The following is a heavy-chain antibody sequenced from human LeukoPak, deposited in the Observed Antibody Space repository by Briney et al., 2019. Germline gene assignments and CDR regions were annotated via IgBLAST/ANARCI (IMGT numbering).Heavy chain of an antibody. CDR2: ISGSGGST. CDR1: GFTFSSYA. D-gene: IGHD6-13*01. CDR3: ARTGIAAAGGNY. J-gene: IGHJ4*02. Sequence: QTGGSLRLSCAASGFTFSSYAMSWVRQAPGKGLEWVSAISGSGGSTYYADSVKGRFTISRDNSKNTLYLQMNSLRAEDTAVYYCARTGIAAAGGNYWGQGTLVTVSS. V-gene: IGHV3-23*01.